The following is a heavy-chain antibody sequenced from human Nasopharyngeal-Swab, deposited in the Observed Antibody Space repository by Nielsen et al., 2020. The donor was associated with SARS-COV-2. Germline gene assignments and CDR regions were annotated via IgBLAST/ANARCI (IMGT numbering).Heavy chain of an antibody. CDR2: ISSSNSTI. CDR3: ARIYSNSYYYYYGMDV. Sequence: GASLKISCAASGFTFSSYSMNWVRQAPGKGLEWVSYISSSNSTIYYADSVKGRFTISRDNAKNSLYLQMNSLRAEDTAVYYCARIYSNSYYYYYGMDVWGQGTTVTVSS. CDR1: GFTFSSYS. J-gene: IGHJ6*02. V-gene: IGHV3-48*04. D-gene: IGHD4-11*01.